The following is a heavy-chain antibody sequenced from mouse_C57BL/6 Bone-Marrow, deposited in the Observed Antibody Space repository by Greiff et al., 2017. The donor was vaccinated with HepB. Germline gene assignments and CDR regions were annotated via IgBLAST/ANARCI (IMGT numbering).Heavy chain of an antibody. CDR3: VRTESNFWYFDV. D-gene: IGHD2-5*01. CDR2: IRSKSSNYAT. Sequence: EVQLVESGGGLVQPKGSLKLSCAASGFTFNTYAMHWVRQAPGKGVEWVARIRSKSSNYATYYADSVKDRFTISRDDSQSMLYLQMNNLKTEDTAMYYCVRTESNFWYFDVWGTGTTVTVSS. V-gene: IGHV10-3*01. J-gene: IGHJ1*03. CDR1: GFTFNTYA.